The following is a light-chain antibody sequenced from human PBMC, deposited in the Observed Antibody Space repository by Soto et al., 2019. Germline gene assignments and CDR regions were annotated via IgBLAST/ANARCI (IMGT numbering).Light chain of an antibody. J-gene: IGLJ2*01. CDR3: QSYDSSLSGSV. CDR2: GNT. CDR1: SSNIGAGYD. V-gene: IGLV1-40*01. Sequence: QSALTQPPSVSGAPGQRVTISCTGSSSNIGAGYDAHWYQQLRGTAPKLLIYGNTNRPSGVPDRFSGSKSGTSASLAITGLQAEDEADYYCQSYDSSLSGSVFGGGTKVTVL.